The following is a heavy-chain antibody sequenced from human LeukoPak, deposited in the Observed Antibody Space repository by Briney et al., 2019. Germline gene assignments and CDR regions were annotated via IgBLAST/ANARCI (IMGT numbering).Heavy chain of an antibody. D-gene: IGHD3-10*01. CDR1: GGTFSSYA. J-gene: IGHJ6*03. CDR3: VRGTARGVSYYYMDV. Sequence: GASVKVSCKASGGTFSSYAISWVRQAPGQGLEWMGGIILIFGTANYAQKFQGRVTITADKSTSTAYMELSSLRSEDTAVYYCVRGTARGVSYYYMDVWGKGTTVTVSS. V-gene: IGHV1-69*06. CDR2: IILIFGTA.